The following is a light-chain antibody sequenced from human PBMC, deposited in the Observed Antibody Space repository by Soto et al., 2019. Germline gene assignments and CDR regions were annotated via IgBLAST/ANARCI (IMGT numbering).Light chain of an antibody. CDR3: AAWDDSLNGPYVV. Sequence: QSVLTQPPSASGTPGQRVTISCSGSSSNIGSNTVNWYQQLPGTAPKLLIYSNNQRPSGVPDRFSGSKSGTSASLAISGLQSEDEADYYCAAWDDSLNGPYVVFGVGTKLPVL. V-gene: IGLV1-44*01. CDR2: SNN. CDR1: SSNIGSNT. J-gene: IGLJ2*01.